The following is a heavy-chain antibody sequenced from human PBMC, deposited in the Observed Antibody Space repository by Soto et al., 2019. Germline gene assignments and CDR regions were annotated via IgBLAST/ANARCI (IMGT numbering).Heavy chain of an antibody. J-gene: IGHJ6*02. CDR3: ARDVFCGGAPACPDMDV. V-gene: IGHV1-18*01. Sequence: QVQLMQSGAEVKKPGASVKVSCKASGYSFMSYGISWVRQAPGQGLEWMGWISANNGDTKSARKFQGRVTMTTDTSTSTAYMELRSLRSDDTAVYYCARDVFCGGAPACPDMDVWGQGTTVTVSS. CDR2: ISANNGDT. CDR1: GYSFMSYG. D-gene: IGHD2-21*01.